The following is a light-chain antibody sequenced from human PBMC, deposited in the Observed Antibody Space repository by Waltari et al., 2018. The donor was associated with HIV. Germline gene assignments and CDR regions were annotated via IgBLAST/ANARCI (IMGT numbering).Light chain of an antibody. CDR3: QQRSDWPLT. Sequence: EIVLTQSPVTLSLSPVARAALSCRASQCVGSFLAWYQQKPGQAPRLLIYVTYQRASGTPDRFSGSGSGTDFTLTISSLEPEDFAIYYCQQRSDWPLTFGGGTKVEIK. CDR2: VTY. CDR1: QCVGSF. J-gene: IGKJ4*01. V-gene: IGKV3-11*01.